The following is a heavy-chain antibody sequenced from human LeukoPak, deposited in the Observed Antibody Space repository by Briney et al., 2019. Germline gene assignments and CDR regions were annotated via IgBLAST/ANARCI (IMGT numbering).Heavy chain of an antibody. CDR3: ATPLKEGPFLFDY. V-gene: IGHV4-39*01. Sequence: PSETLSLTCTVSGGSISSSSYYWGWIRQPPGKGLEWIGSIYYSGSTYYNPSLKSRVTISVDTSKNQFSLKLSSVTAADTAVYYCATPLKEGPFLFDYWGQGTLVTVSS. J-gene: IGHJ4*02. CDR1: GGSISSSSYY. CDR2: IYYSGST.